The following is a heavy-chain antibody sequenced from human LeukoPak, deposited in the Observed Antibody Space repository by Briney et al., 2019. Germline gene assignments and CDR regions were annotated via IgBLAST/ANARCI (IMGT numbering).Heavy chain of an antibody. Sequence: GGSLRLSCAASGFTFSSYSMNWVRQAPGKGLEWVSYISSSSSTIYYADSVKGRFTISRDNAKNSLYLQMNSLRAEDTAVYYCATGNYNKPFDYWGQGTPVTVSS. D-gene: IGHD1-7*01. J-gene: IGHJ4*02. CDR3: ATGNYNKPFDY. CDR2: ISSSSSTI. CDR1: GFTFSSYS. V-gene: IGHV3-48*01.